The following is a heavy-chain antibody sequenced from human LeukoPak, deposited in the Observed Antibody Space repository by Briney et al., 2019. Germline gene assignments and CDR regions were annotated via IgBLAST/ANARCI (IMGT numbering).Heavy chain of an antibody. D-gene: IGHD2-2*01. CDR1: GFTFDDDA. V-gene: IGHV3-9*03. Sequence: SGGCLRLSCAPYGFTFDDDAIRSVRLAPGDGLEWDLGISWNSGSIGYADSLKGRVTISRDNAKNYLYMQMNSLRAEDMALYYCAKGGNVVVPGAIDYWGQGTLVTVS. CDR2: ISWNSGSI. CDR3: AKGGNVVVPGAIDY. J-gene: IGHJ4*02.